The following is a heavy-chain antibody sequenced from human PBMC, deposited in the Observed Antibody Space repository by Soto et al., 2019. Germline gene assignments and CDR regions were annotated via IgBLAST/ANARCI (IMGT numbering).Heavy chain of an antibody. CDR3: VGDHWGPAHF. CDR1: GFTFRHFW. Sequence: EMQLVESGGGLVQPGGSLRLSCVASGFTFRHFWMSWVRHAPGKGLEWVANMDGRGNEIYYVDSVRGRFTISRDNARNSLYLQMSSLRVEDTGVYYCVGDHWGPAHFRGQGTLVTVSS. CDR2: MDGRGNEI. D-gene: IGHD2-2*01. J-gene: IGHJ4*02. V-gene: IGHV3-7*04.